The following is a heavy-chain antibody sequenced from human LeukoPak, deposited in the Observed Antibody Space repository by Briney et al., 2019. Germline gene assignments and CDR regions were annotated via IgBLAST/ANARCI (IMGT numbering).Heavy chain of an antibody. J-gene: IGHJ5*02. CDR1: GGSISSYY. V-gene: IGHV4-59*01. CDR2: IYYSGST. D-gene: IGHD3-22*01. Sequence: SETLSLTCTVSGGSISSYYWSWIRQPPGKGLEWIGYIYYSGSTNYNPSLKSRVTISVDTSKNQFSLKLSSVTAADTAVYYCARAPPPYYYDSSGFDPWGQGTLVTVSS. CDR3: ARAPPPYYYDSSGFDP.